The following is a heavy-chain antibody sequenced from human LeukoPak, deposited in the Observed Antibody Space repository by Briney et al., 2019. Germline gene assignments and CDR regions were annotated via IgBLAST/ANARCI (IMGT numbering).Heavy chain of an antibody. D-gene: IGHD3-22*01. Sequence: SETLSLTCTVSGGSISSYYWSWIRQPPGKGLEWIGYIYYSGSTNYSPSLKSRVTISVDTSKNQFSLKLSSVTAADTAVYYCARDLYYYDSSGYPHAFDIWGQGTMVTVSS. J-gene: IGHJ3*02. CDR1: GGSISSYY. V-gene: IGHV4-59*01. CDR3: ARDLYYYDSSGYPHAFDI. CDR2: IYYSGST.